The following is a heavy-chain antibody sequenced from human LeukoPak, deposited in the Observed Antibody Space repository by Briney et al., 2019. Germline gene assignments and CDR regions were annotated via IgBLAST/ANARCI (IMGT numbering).Heavy chain of an antibody. V-gene: IGHV3-30*04. CDR3: AREGGPTYYYGSGSYYSGPYYYYYMDV. J-gene: IGHJ6*03. D-gene: IGHD3-10*01. Sequence: GRSLRLSCAASGFTFSRYAMHWVRQAPGKGLEWVAVISYDGSNKYYADSVKGRFTISRDNSKNTLYLQMNSLRAEDTAVYYCAREGGPTYYYGSGSYYSGPYYYYYMDVWGKGTTVTVSS. CDR2: ISYDGSNK. CDR1: GFTFSRYA.